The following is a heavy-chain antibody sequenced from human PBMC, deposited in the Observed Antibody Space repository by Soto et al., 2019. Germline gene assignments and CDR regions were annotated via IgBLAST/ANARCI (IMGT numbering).Heavy chain of an antibody. Sequence: QVQLQESGPGLVKPSETLSLTCTVSGVSVSSGSFYWAWIRQPPGKGLEWIGFGSYSGSTNYKPSLKSRFTISVDTSRSQVSLKVSSLTAAETAVYYCARGATVTQYDYWGQGTQVTVSS. CDR3: ARGATVTQYDY. CDR1: GVSVSSGSFY. V-gene: IGHV4-61*01. CDR2: GSYSGST. J-gene: IGHJ4*02. D-gene: IGHD4-17*01.